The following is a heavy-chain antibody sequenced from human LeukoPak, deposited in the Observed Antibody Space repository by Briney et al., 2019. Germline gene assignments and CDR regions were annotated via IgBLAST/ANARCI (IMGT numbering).Heavy chain of an antibody. CDR3: AREHDYDHWFDP. Sequence: GGSLRLSCAASGFTFSSYSMNWVRQAPGKGLEWVSSISSSSSYIYYADSVKGRFTISRDNAKNSLYLQMNSLRAEDTAVYYCAREHDYDHWFDPWGQGTLVTVSS. J-gene: IGHJ5*02. D-gene: IGHD3-22*01. V-gene: IGHV3-21*01. CDR2: ISSSSSYI. CDR1: GFTFSSYS.